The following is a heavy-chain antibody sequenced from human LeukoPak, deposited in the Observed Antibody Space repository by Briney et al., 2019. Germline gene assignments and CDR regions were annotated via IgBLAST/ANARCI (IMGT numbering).Heavy chain of an antibody. CDR2: ISWNSGSI. Sequence: PGRSLRLSCAASGFTFDDYAMHWVRQAPGKGLEWVSGISWNSGSIGYADSVKGRFTISRDNAKNSLYLQMNSLRAEDTALYYCAKDISAAGTDYYFGYWGQGTLVTVSS. V-gene: IGHV3-9*01. D-gene: IGHD6-13*01. CDR3: AKDISAAGTDYYFGY. CDR1: GFTFDDYA. J-gene: IGHJ4*02.